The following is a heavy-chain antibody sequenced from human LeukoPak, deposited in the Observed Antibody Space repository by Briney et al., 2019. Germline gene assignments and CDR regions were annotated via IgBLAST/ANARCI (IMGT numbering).Heavy chain of an antibody. CDR2: MNPNSGNT. D-gene: IGHD5-12*01. CDR1: GYTFTSYD. Sequence: ASVKVSCKASGYTFTSYDINWVRQATGQGLEWMGWMNPNSGNTGYAQKFQGRVTMTRNTSISTAYMGLSSLRSEDTAVYYCARGQGIVATTWFDPWGQGTLVTVSS. CDR3: ARGQGIVATTWFDP. V-gene: IGHV1-8*01. J-gene: IGHJ5*02.